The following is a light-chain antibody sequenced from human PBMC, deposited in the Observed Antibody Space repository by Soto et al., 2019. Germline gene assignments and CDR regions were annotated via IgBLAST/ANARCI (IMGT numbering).Light chain of an antibody. J-gene: IGKJ1*01. CDR1: QSVNSNY. V-gene: IGKV3-20*01. CDR3: QQYGSSPPGT. CDR2: GAS. Sequence: EIVLTQSPGTLSLSPGERATLSCRASQSVNSNYLAWYQQKPGQAPRLLIYGASSRATGIPDRFSGSGSGTDFTLTISRLEPEDFAASYCQQYGSSPPGTFGQGTKVEIK.